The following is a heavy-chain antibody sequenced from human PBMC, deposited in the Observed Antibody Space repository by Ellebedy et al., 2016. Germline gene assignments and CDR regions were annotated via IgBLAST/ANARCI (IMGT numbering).Heavy chain of an antibody. CDR2: ISSSSSYI. J-gene: IGHJ5*02. D-gene: IGHD3-10*01. V-gene: IGHV3-21*01. Sequence: GESLKISXAASGFTFSSYTMNWVRQAPGKGLEWVSSISSSSSYIYYADSVKGRFTISRDNAKNSLYLQMNSLRAEDTAVYYCARAYGSGSYYNRWGQGTLVTVSS. CDR1: GFTFSSYT. CDR3: ARAYGSGSYYNR.